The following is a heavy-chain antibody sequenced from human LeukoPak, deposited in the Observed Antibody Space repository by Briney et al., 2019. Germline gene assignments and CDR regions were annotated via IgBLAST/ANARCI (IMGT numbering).Heavy chain of an antibody. J-gene: IGHJ4*02. CDR1: GGSFSGYY. CDR2: INPSGGT. Sequence: SETLSLTCAVYGGSFSGYYWSWIRQPPGKGLEWIRAINPSGGTNYNPSLKSRVTISVDTSKNQFSLQLSSVTAADTAVYYCARRGSDGSGYYLFDYWGQGTLVTVSS. D-gene: IGHD3-22*01. V-gene: IGHV4-34*01. CDR3: ARRGSDGSGYYLFDY.